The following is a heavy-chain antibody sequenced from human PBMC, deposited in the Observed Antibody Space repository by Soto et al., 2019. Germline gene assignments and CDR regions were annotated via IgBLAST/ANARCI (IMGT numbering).Heavy chain of an antibody. Sequence: ESLKISCKGSGYSFTSYWIGWVRQMPGKGLEWMGIIYPGDSDTRYSPSFQGQVTISADKSISTAYLQWSSLKASDTAMYYCARHIAARPNYHYYGMDVWGQGTTVTVSS. J-gene: IGHJ6*02. V-gene: IGHV5-51*01. D-gene: IGHD6-6*01. CDR1: GYSFTSYW. CDR2: IYPGDSDT. CDR3: ARHIAARPNYHYYGMDV.